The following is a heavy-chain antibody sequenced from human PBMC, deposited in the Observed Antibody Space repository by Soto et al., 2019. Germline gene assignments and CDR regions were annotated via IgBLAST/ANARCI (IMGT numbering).Heavy chain of an antibody. CDR3: ARDAGAAGIGPNDY. J-gene: IGHJ4*02. Sequence: ASVKVSCKASGYTFTSYGISWVRQAPGQGLEWMGWISAYNGNTNYAQKLQGRVTMTTDTSTSTAYMELRSLRSDDTAVYYCARDAGAAGIGPNDYWGQGTLVTVSS. V-gene: IGHV1-18*04. D-gene: IGHD1-20*01. CDR1: GYTFTSYG. CDR2: ISAYNGNT.